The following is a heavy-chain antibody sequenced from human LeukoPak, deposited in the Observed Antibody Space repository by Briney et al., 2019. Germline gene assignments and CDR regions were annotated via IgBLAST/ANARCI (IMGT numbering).Heavy chain of an antibody. D-gene: IGHD2-15*01. V-gene: IGHV3-48*02. CDR1: GFTFSSYA. J-gene: IGHJ3*02. CDR3: ARDGDYCSGGSCYGGDAFDI. CDR2: ISSSSSTI. Sequence: GGSLRLSCAASGFTFSSYAMSWVRQAPGKGLEWVSYISSSSSTIYYADSVKGRFTISRDNAKNSLYLQMNSLRDEDTAVYYCARDGDYCSGGSCYGGDAFDIWGQGTMVTVSS.